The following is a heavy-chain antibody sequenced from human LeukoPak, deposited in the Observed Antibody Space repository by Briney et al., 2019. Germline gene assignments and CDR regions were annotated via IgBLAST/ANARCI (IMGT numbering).Heavy chain of an antibody. CDR3: ARSLLVAPYYYDSSGPVAFDI. CDR2: INHSGST. CDR1: SGSFSGYY. D-gene: IGHD3-22*01. V-gene: IGHV4-34*01. J-gene: IGHJ3*02. Sequence: SETLSLTCAVYSGSFSGYYWSWIRQPPGKGLEWIGEINHSGSTNYNPSLKSRVTISVDTSKNQFSLKLSSVTAADTAVYYCARSLLVAPYYYDSSGPVAFDIWGQGTMVTVSS.